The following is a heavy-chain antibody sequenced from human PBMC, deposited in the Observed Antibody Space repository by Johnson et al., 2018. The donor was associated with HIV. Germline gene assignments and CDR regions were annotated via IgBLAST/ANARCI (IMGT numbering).Heavy chain of an antibody. Sequence: MQLVESGGGLVQPGRSLRLSCAASGFTFDDYAMHWVRQAPGKGLEWVSGISGSGGSTYYADSVKGRFTISRDNSKNTLYLQMNSLRTEDTAVYFCAKTHTYGGAFDIWGQGTMVTVSS. CDR3: AKTHTYGGAFDI. CDR1: GFTFDDYA. D-gene: IGHD5-18*01. V-gene: IGHV3-23*04. J-gene: IGHJ3*02. CDR2: ISGSGGST.